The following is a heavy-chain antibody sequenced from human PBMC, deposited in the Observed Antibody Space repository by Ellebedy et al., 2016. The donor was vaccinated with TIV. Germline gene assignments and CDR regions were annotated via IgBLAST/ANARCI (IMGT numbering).Heavy chain of an antibody. CDR1: GDSVSSGRCY. V-gene: IGHV4-61*01. D-gene: IGHD4-17*01. J-gene: IGHJ6*02. Sequence: SETLSLTCTVAGDSVSSGRCYWNWIRQPPGKGLEWIGYLYYTGNTNYNPSLKSRVTISEDTSTSQSSLRLSSVAAADTAMYYRAGACQSPYGMDVWGQGTTVTVS. CDR3: AGACQSPYGMDV. CDR2: LYYTGNT.